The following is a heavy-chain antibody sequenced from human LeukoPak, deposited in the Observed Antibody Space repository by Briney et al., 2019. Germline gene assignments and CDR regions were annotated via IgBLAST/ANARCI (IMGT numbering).Heavy chain of an antibody. CDR3: VRDFYESSGSTYYFDY. CDR1: GFTFSDLY. CDR2: TRNKPNSYTT. J-gene: IGHJ4*02. D-gene: IGHD3-22*01. Sequence: QPGGSLRLPCAASGFTFSDLYMDWVRQAPGKGLEWVGRTRNKPNSYTTEYAASVKGRFTISRDDSKNSLFLQMNSLKTEDTAVYYCVRDFYESSGSTYYFDYWGQGTLVTVSS. V-gene: IGHV3-72*01.